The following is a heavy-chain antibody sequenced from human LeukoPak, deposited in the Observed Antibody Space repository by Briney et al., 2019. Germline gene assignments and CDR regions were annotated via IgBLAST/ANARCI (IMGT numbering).Heavy chain of an antibody. J-gene: IGHJ4*02. Sequence: GGSLRLSCAASGFTFSSYSMNWVRQAPGKGLEWASSISSSSSYIYYADSVKGRFTISRDNAKNSLYLQMNSLRAEDTAVYYCASVAVADTTDYWGQGTLVTVSS. CDR2: ISSSSSYI. D-gene: IGHD6-19*01. CDR1: GFTFSSYS. CDR3: ASVAVADTTDY. V-gene: IGHV3-21*01.